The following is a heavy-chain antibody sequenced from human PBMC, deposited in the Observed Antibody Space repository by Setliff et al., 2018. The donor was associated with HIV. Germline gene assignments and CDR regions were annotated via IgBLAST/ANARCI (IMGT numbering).Heavy chain of an antibody. V-gene: IGHV3-23*01. CDR3: AKARTTVTSALDP. Sequence: GGSLRLSCAASGFAFSASAMSWVRQAPGKGLEWVTDISGSGGVTYYADSVRGRFTVSRDNSGRTLYLQINSLRAEDTAIYYCAKARTTVTSALDPWGQGTLVTVSS. CDR2: ISGSGGVT. D-gene: IGHD4-17*01. J-gene: IGHJ5*02. CDR1: GFAFSASA.